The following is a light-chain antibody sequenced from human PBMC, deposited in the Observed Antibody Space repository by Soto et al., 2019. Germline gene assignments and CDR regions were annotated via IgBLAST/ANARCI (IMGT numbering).Light chain of an antibody. CDR1: QSISTF. J-gene: IGKJ1*01. V-gene: IGKV1-39*01. Sequence: DIQMTHSPSSLSSSVGDRVTITCRASQSISTFLNWYQQKPGKAPKLLIYAASTLQSGVPSGFSGSGSGTDFALTISSLQPEDFATYFCQQSYTTPQSWTFGQGTKVDIK. CDR3: QQSYTTPQSWT. CDR2: AAS.